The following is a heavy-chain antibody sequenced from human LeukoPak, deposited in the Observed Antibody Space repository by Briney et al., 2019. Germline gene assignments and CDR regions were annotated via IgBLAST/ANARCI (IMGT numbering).Heavy chain of an antibody. CDR3: ARQKQYCSGGRCYYYYHYYMDV. CDR1: GFTFSSYW. Sequence: PGGSLRLSCAASGFTFSSYWMSWVRQAPGKGLEWVANIKEDGSEKFSVDSVKGRFTISRDNAKNSLYLQMNSLRAEDTALYYCARQKQYCSGGRCYYYYHYYMDVWGKGTTVTISS. V-gene: IGHV3-7*01. J-gene: IGHJ6*03. D-gene: IGHD2-15*01. CDR2: IKEDGSEK.